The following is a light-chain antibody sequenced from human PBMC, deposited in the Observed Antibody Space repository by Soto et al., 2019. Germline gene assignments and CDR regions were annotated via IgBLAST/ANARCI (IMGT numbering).Light chain of an antibody. V-gene: IGLV1-51*01. CDR2: DNN. J-gene: IGLJ2*01. Sequence: SVLTQPPSVSAAPGQTVTISCSGRGSNIGSNSVSWYQQVPGTAPKLLLYDNNKRPSGIPDRFSGSKSGTSATLGITGLQTADEADYYCGTWESYLSVGVFGGGTQLTVL. CDR1: GSNIGSNS. CDR3: GTWESYLSVGV.